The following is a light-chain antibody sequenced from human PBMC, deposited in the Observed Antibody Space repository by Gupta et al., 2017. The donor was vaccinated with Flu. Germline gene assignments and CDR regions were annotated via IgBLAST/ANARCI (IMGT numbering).Light chain of an antibody. CDR3: QQYDGSCT. CDR2: DAT. J-gene: IGKJ3*01. V-gene: IGKV3-20*01. Sequence: MVLTQSPASLSLPLGDKVTLSCRASQSVGRDHLAWYHQTPVQAPRLLVYDATKRATGVPDRISGCGSGRDFTRTISRLKATDSGIYYWQQYDGSCTFGPGTKVEIK. CDR1: QSVGRDH.